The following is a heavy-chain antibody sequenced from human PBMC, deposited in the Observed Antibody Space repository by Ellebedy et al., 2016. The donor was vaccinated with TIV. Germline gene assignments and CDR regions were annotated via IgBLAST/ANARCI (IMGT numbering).Heavy chain of an antibody. V-gene: IGHV3-21*04. Sequence: PGGSLRLSCAASAFGFSTYTMNWVRQASGKGLEWVSSISSSSYYISYADSVKGRFTISRDSSKNTLYLQMNSLRAEDTAVYYCARDAAGNGGKLDYWGQGALVTVSS. CDR3: ARDAAGNGGKLDY. J-gene: IGHJ4*02. CDR1: AFGFSTYT. D-gene: IGHD4-23*01. CDR2: ISSSSYYI.